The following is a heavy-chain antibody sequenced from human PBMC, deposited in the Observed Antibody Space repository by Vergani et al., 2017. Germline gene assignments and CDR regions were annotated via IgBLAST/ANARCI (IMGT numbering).Heavy chain of an antibody. CDR2: ISSSSSYI. V-gene: IGHV3-21*01. CDR3: AGDDSSGSEVFDY. Sequence: EVQLVESGGGLVKPGGSLRLSCAASGFTFSSYSMNWVRQAPGKGLEWVSSISSSSSYIYYADSVKGRFTISRENAKNSLYLQMNSLRAADTAVYYCAGDDSSGSEVFDYWGQGTLVTVSS. CDR1: GFTFSSYS. J-gene: IGHJ4*02. D-gene: IGHD6-19*01.